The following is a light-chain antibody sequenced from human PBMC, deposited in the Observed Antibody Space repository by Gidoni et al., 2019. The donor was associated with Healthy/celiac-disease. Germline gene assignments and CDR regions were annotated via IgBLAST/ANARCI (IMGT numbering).Light chain of an antibody. CDR3: QQYGSSPLFT. V-gene: IGKV3-20*01. CDR2: GAS. CDR1: QRVSSRY. J-gene: IGKJ3*01. Sequence: EIVLTQSPGTLSLSPGERATLSCRASQRVSSRYLAWYQQKPGQAPRLLIHGASSRATGIPDRFSGSGSGTDFTLTIIRLEPEDFAVYYCQQYGSSPLFTFGPGTKLEIK.